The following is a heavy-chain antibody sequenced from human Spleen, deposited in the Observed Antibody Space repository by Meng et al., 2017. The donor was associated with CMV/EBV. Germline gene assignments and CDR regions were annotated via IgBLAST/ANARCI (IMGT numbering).Heavy chain of an antibody. CDR2: ICSSRSYI. J-gene: IGHJ6*02. D-gene: IGHD3-10*01. V-gene: IGHV3-21*01. CDR1: GFSFSTYT. Sequence: GGSLRLSCAPSGFSFSTYTMHWVRQAPGKGLEWVSSICSSRSYIYYADSVKGRFTISRDNAKISLYLQMNILGPEDTAIYYCARNPTRVVIISPCYYYYGMDVWGQGTTVTVSS. CDR3: ARNPTRVVIISPCYYYYGMDV.